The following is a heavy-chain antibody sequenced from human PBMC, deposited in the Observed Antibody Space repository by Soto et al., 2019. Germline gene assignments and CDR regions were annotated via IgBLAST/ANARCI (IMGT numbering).Heavy chain of an antibody. D-gene: IGHD1-26*01. V-gene: IGHV1-69*01. Sequence: QVQLVQSGAEVKKPGASVKVSCKASGCTFSSYAISWVRQAPGQGLEWMGGISPIFGKANYAQKLQGRVTITADESTSTADMELSSLRSEDTAVYYCARHWDMDALDIWGQGTMVTVSS. J-gene: IGHJ3*02. CDR1: GCTFSSYA. CDR3: ARHWDMDALDI. CDR2: ISPIFGKA.